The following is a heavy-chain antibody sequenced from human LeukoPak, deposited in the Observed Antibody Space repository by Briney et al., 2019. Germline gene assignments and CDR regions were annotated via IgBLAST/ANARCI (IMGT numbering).Heavy chain of an antibody. CDR3: ARLYYYGSGSYYSPPYYYGMDV. CDR1: GYSIRSGYY. J-gene: IGHJ6*04. V-gene: IGHV4-38-2*01. CDR2: IYHSGST. Sequence: SETLSLTCAVSGYSIRSGYYWGWIRQPPGKGLEWIGSIYHSGSTYYNPSLKSRVTISVDTSKNQFSLKLSSVTAADTAVYYCARLYYYGSGSYYSPPYYYGMDVWGKGTTVTVSS. D-gene: IGHD3-10*01.